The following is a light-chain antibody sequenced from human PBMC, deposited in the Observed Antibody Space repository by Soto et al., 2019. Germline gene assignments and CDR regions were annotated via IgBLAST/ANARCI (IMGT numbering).Light chain of an antibody. CDR2: EVT. CDR1: SSDVGSYNY. CDR3: SSYTSSSTRV. J-gene: IGLJ1*01. V-gene: IGLV2-14*01. Sequence: QSVLTQPASVSGSPGQSIAISCTGSSSDVGSYNYVSWYQQHPGKAPQLIIYEVTNRPSGVSNRFSGSKSGNTASLTISGLQAEDEADYYSSSYTSSSTRVFGTGTKVTVL.